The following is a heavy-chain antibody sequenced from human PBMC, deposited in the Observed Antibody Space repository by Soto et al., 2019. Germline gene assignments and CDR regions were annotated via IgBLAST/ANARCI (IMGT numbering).Heavy chain of an antibody. CDR1: GYIFTNYY. CDR3: ARSIVVVTALDY. J-gene: IGHJ4*01. V-gene: IGHV1-46*01. D-gene: IGHD2-21*02. Sequence: VASVKVSCKASGYIFTNYYMHWVRQAPGQGLEWMGTINAGGGYTTYAQRFQGRVTMTRDTSASAAYMELSSLRSEDTAVYYCARSIVVVTALDYWG. CDR2: INAGGGYT.